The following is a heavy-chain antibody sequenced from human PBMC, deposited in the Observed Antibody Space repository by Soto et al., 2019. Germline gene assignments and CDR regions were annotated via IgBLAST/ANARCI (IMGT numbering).Heavy chain of an antibody. V-gene: IGHV4-59*01. J-gene: IGHJ5*02. D-gene: IGHD3-10*01. CDR1: GGSISSYY. CDR2: IYYSGST. CDR3: ARGSVRRGWFDP. Sequence: SETLSLTCTVSGGSISSYYWSWIRQPPGKGLEWIGYIYYSGSTNYNPSLKSRVTISVDTSKNQFSLKLSSVTAADTAVYYCARGSVRRGWFDPWGQGTLVTVSS.